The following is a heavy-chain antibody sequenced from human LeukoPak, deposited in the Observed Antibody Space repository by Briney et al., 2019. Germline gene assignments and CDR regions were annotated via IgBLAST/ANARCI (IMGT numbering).Heavy chain of an antibody. CDR3: ARGEYYYGSGTVGVDDF. CDR1: GFNVSHKY. J-gene: IGHJ4*02. Sequence: GGSLRLSCAVSGFNVSHKYMSWVRRAPGKGLECVSILYSGGITAYADSVKGRFTISRDDLKNTLYLQMNSLRAEDTAVYYCARGEYYYGSGTVGVDDFWGQGTLVTVSS. CDR2: LYSGGIT. V-gene: IGHV3-53*01. D-gene: IGHD3-10*01.